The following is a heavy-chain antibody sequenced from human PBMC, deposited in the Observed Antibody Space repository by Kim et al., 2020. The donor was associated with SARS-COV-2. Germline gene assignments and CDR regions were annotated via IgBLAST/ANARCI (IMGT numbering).Heavy chain of an antibody. Sequence: GGSLRLSCAASGFTFSSYGMHWVRQAPGKGLEWVAVIWYDGSNKYYADSVKGRFTISRDNSKNTLYLQMNSLRAEDTAVYYCARDPVHTCSGYRLELDYWGQGTLVTVSS. CDR3: ARDPVHTCSGYRLELDY. CDR2: IWYDGSNK. J-gene: IGHJ4*02. V-gene: IGHV3-33*01. CDR1: GFTFSSYG. D-gene: IGHD5-12*01.